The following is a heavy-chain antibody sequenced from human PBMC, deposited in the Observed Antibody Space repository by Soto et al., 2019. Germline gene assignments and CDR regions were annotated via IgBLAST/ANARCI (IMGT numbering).Heavy chain of an antibody. V-gene: IGHV3-30-3*01. CDR3: ARDQTGITTAGGGRIDH. J-gene: IGHJ4*02. CDR1: GFTFSTHA. Sequence: QVQLVESGGGVVQPGRSLRLSCAASGFTFSTHAMHWVRQAPGKGLECVAIVSFDGSNKYYADSVKGRFTISRDNSKNTLYLQMSGLTPEDTAFYYCARDQTGITTAGGGRIDHWGQGTLATVSS. CDR2: VSFDGSNK. D-gene: IGHD6-13*01.